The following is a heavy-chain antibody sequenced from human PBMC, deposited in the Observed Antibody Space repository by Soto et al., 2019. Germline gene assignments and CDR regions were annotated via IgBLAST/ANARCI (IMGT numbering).Heavy chain of an antibody. CDR3: ARDQYDFRSGSYYYAMEV. CDR1: GGAVSSESHY. Sequence: QVQLQESGPGLVKPSETLSLTCTVSGGAVSSESHYWSWIRQTPGKGLDWIGYIYYTGSTTYNPALKGRVTMSVDTSRDQVSLRLRSVTRADTAVYYCARDQYDFRSGSYYYAMEVWGQGTKVTVSS. V-gene: IGHV4-61*01. D-gene: IGHD3-3*01. CDR2: IYYTGST. J-gene: IGHJ6*02.